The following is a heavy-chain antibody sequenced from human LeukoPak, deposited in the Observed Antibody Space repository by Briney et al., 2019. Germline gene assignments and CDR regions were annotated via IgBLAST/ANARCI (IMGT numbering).Heavy chain of an antibody. D-gene: IGHD5-12*01. CDR1: GGSISSYY. J-gene: IGHJ4*02. CDR3: ARLTGYDWESSYDY. CDR2: IYYSGST. V-gene: IGHV4-59*01. Sequence: SETLSLTCTVSGGSISSYYWGWIRQPPGKGLEWIGYIYYSGSTNYNPSLKSRVTISVDTSKNQFSLKLGSVTAADTAVYYCARLTGYDWESSYDYWGQGTLVTVSS.